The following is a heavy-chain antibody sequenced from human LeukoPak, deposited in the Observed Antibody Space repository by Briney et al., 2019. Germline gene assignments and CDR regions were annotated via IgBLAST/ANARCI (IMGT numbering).Heavy chain of an antibody. Sequence: SVKVSCKASGGTFSSYAISWVRQAPGQGLEWMGGIIPIFGTANYAQKFQGRVTITADESTSTAYMELSSLRSEDTAVYYCARDFDSSGYYYSDAFDIWGQWTMVTVSS. J-gene: IGHJ3*02. D-gene: IGHD3-22*01. CDR1: GGTFSSYA. CDR2: IIPIFGTA. V-gene: IGHV1-69*01. CDR3: ARDFDSSGYYYSDAFDI.